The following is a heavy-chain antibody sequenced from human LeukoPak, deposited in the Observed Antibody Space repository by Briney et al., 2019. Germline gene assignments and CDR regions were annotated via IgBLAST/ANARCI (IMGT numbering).Heavy chain of an antibody. J-gene: IGHJ6*02. CDR1: GGTFISYA. V-gene: IGHV1-69*01. CDR3: ARGAREWWLPYYYGMDV. CDR2: IIPIFGTA. Sequence: SVKVSCKASGGTFISYAISWVRQAPGQGLEWMGGIIPIFGTANYAQKFQGRVTITADESTSTAYMELSSLRSEDTAVYYCARGAREWWLPYYYGMDVWGQGTTVTVSS. D-gene: IGHD2-15*01.